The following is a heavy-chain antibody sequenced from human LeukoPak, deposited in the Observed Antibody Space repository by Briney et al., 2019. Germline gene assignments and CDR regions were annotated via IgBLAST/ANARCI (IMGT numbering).Heavy chain of an antibody. CDR2: IIPILGIA. CDR1: GGTFSSYA. J-gene: IGHJ4*02. V-gene: IGHV1-69*04. Sequence: SVKVSCKASGGTFSSYAISWVRQAPGQGLEWMGRIIPILGIANYAQKFQGRVTITADKSTSTDYMELSSLRAEDPAVYYCILAGTPPIFDYWGQGNLVTVSS. D-gene: IGHD6-19*01. CDR3: ILAGTPPIFDY.